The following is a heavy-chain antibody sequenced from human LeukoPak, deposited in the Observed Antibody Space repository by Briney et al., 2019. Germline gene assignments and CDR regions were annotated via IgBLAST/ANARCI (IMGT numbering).Heavy chain of an antibody. CDR3: ARNVVAAVGSFDY. Sequence: SETLSLTCTVSGDSINSFYWSWIRQPAGKGLEWIGRIYISGSTNYSPSLKSRVTMSVDTSKNQFSLKLSSVTAADTAVYYCARNVVAAVGSFDYWGQGTQVTVSS. CDR1: GDSINSFY. V-gene: IGHV4-4*07. J-gene: IGHJ4*02. CDR2: IYISGST. D-gene: IGHD2-2*01.